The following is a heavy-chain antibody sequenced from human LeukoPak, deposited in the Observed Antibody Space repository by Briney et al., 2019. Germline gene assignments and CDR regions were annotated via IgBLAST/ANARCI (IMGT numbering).Heavy chain of an antibody. J-gene: IGHJ6*02. CDR2: IYYSGIS. CDR1: GGSISSSSYY. CDR3: ARTYGGYYYGMDV. D-gene: IGHD3-10*01. Sequence: KPSETLSLTWTASGGSISSSSYYWGWIRQPPGKGLEWISNIYYSGISYYNPSLKSRVTISVDTSKNQFSLNLSSVTAADTAVYYCARTYGGYYYGMDVWGQGTTVTVSS. V-gene: IGHV4-39*01.